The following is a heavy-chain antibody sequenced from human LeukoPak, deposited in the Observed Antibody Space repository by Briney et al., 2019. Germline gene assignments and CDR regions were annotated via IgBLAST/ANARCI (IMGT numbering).Heavy chain of an antibody. Sequence: GGSLRLSCAASGLMFSTSGMHWVRQAPGKGLEWVAFIQYDGSEIYYADSLKGRFTISRDNSKNTLYLQMNSLRAEDTAVFYCARESGAAKIGQMLDYWGQGTLVTVSS. D-gene: IGHD3-10*02. V-gene: IGHV3-30*02. CDR1: GLMFSTSG. J-gene: IGHJ4*02. CDR3: ARESGAAKIGQMLDY. CDR2: IQYDGSEI.